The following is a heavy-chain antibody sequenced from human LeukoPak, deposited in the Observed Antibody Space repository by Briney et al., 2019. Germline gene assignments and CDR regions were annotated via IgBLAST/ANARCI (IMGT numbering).Heavy chain of an antibody. V-gene: IGHV2-5*01. CDR1: GFSLSTSGVG. Sequence: ESGPTLVNPTQTLTLTCTFSGFSLSTSGVGVGWIRQPPGKALEWLALIYWNDDKRYSPSLKSRLTITKDTSKNQVVLTMTNTDPVDTATYYCARPYYYGSGSYRTHFDYWGQGTLVTVSS. D-gene: IGHD3-10*01. CDR2: IYWNDDK. CDR3: ARPYYYGSGSYRTHFDY. J-gene: IGHJ4*02.